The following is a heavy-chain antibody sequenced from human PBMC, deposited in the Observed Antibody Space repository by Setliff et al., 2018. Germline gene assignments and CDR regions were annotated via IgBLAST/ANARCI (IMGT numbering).Heavy chain of an antibody. D-gene: IGHD3-22*01. Sequence: GVLRLSCAASGFTFDVYDLNWVRQAPGKGLEWVSSINWNGDRTGYADSVKGRFTISRDNAKNSLYLQMNRLRAEDTALYYCAKDRSRDYDDSSGYDHWGQGTLVTVSS. CDR1: GFTFDVYD. J-gene: IGHJ4*02. CDR3: AKDRSRDYDDSSGYDH. CDR2: INWNGDRT. V-gene: IGHV3-20*04.